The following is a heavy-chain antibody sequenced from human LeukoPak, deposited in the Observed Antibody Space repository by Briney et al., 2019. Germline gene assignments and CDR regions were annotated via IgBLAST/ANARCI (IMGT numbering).Heavy chain of an antibody. V-gene: IGHV3-23*01. Sequence: GGCLRLSCAASGFTFSSYAMSWVRQAPGKGLEWVSAISGSGGSTYYADSVKGRFTISRDTSKNTLYLQMNSLRAEDTAVYYCAKDPTVAGTNPFFYWGQGTLVTVSS. CDR3: AKDPTVAGTNPFFY. J-gene: IGHJ4*02. CDR1: GFTFSSYA. D-gene: IGHD6-19*01. CDR2: ISGSGGST.